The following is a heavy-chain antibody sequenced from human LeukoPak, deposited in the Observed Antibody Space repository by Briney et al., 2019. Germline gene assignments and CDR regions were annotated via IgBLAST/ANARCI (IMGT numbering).Heavy chain of an antibody. CDR1: GFTFDDYG. Sequence: GGSLRLSCAASGFTFDDYGMSWVRQAPGKGLEWVSGINWNGGSTGYADSVEGRFTISRDNAKNSLYLQMNSLRAEDTAVYYCAKGTRKGGYYFDYWGQGTLVTVSS. V-gene: IGHV3-20*04. J-gene: IGHJ4*02. CDR3: AKGTRKGGYYFDY. CDR2: INWNGGST.